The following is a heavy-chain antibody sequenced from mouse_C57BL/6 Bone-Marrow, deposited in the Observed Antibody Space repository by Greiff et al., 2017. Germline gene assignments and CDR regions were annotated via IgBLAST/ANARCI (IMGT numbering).Heavy chain of an antibody. CDR2: IWSGGST. J-gene: IGHJ2*01. CDR3: ASRSTMITTRDY. V-gene: IGHV2-2*01. D-gene: IGHD2-4*01. CDR1: GFSLTSYG. Sequence: QVQLKESGPGLVQPSQSLSITCTVSGFSLTSYGVHWVRQSPGKGLEWLGVIWSGGSTDYNAAFISRLSISKDNSKSQVFFKMNSLQADDTAIYYCASRSTMITTRDYWGQGTTLTVSS.